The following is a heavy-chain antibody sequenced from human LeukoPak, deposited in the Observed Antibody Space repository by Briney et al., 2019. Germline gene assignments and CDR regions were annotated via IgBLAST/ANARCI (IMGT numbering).Heavy chain of an antibody. J-gene: IGHJ4*02. CDR3: ARDLSAAFDF. D-gene: IGHD6-19*01. Sequence: GGSLRLSCAASGFPFSSYGMHWVRQAPGKGLEWVARLVYDERIDYANSVKGRFSISRDNSKNTLSLDMSDLRVEDTAVHYCARDLSAAFDFWGQGVLVTVSS. V-gene: IGHV3-33*01. CDR1: GFPFSSYG. CDR2: LVYDERI.